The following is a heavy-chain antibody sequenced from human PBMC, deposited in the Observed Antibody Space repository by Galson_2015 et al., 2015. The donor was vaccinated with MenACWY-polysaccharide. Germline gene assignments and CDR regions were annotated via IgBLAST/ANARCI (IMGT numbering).Heavy chain of an antibody. CDR1: GYTFTSYP. Sequence: SVKVSCKASGYTFTSYPMHWVRQAPGQSLEWMGWINAGKGNTHFSQKFQGRVTITRDTSANTAYMEIRSLRSEDTAVYFCARDGRGSYFGWRTFDCRGQGSLVTVSS. D-gene: IGHD1-26*01. CDR2: INAGKGNT. V-gene: IGHV1-3*01. CDR3: ARDGRGSYFGWRTFDC. J-gene: IGHJ4*02.